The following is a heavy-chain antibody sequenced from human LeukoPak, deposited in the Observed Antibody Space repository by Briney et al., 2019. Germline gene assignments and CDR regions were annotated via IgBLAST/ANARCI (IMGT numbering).Heavy chain of an antibody. CDR2: ISSSGSTI. Sequence: GGSLRLSCAASGFTFSSYEMNWVRQAPGKGLEWVSYISSSGSTIYYADSVKGRFTISRDNAKNSLYLQMNSLRAEDTAVYYCSFPPIFHFQHWGQGTLDTVSS. V-gene: IGHV3-48*03. D-gene: IGHD3-9*01. CDR3: SFPPIFHFQH. J-gene: IGHJ1*01. CDR1: GFTFSSYE.